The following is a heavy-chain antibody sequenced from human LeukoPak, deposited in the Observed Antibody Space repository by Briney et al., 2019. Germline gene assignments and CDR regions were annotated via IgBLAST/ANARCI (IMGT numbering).Heavy chain of an antibody. CDR2: IIPIFGTA. V-gene: IGHV1-69*13. CDR1: GGTFSSYA. Sequence: SVKVSCKASGGTFSSYAISWVRQAPGQGLEWMGGIIPIFGTANYAQEFQGRVTITADESTSTAYMELSSLRSEDTAVYYCAREEQWLSAGCFDLWGRGTLVTVSS. D-gene: IGHD6-19*01. J-gene: IGHJ2*01. CDR3: AREEQWLSAGCFDL.